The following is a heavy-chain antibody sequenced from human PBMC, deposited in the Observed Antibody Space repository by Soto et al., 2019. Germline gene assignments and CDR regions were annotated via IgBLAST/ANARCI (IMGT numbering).Heavy chain of an antibody. CDR3: VRARIDY. CDR2: IKEDGSDK. CDR1: GFTFNNYW. Sequence: GGSLRLSCAASGFTFNNYWMTWVRQAPGKGLEWVATIKEDGSDKYYGDSVQGRFTISRDNAKSSLFLQLSTLRAGDTAVYYCVRARIDYWGQGTLVTVSS. D-gene: IGHD2-15*01. V-gene: IGHV3-7*03. J-gene: IGHJ4*02.